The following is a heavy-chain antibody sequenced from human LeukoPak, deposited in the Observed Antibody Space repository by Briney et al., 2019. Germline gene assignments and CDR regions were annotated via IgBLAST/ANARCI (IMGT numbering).Heavy chain of an antibody. Sequence: GGSLRLSCAASGFTFDDYGMSWVRQAPGKGLEWVSGINWNGGSTGYADSVKGRFTISRGNAKNSLYLQMNSLRAEDTALYYCARDWDQMDAFDIWGQGTMVTVSS. CDR2: INWNGGST. CDR3: ARDWDQMDAFDI. J-gene: IGHJ3*02. CDR1: GFTFDDYG. D-gene: IGHD1-26*01. V-gene: IGHV3-20*04.